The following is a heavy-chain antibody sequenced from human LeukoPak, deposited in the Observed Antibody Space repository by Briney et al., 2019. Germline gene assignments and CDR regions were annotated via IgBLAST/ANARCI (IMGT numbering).Heavy chain of an antibody. J-gene: IGHJ4*02. CDR3: ASHTAIAATGPPSRYFDY. CDR2: ISHDGNNK. Sequence: QSGGSLRLSCAASGFTFSTYGMHWVRQAPGKGLEWVAVISHDGNNKYYVDSVKGRFTISRDNSKNTLYLQMNSLRAEDTAVYYCASHTAIAATGPPSRYFDYWGQGTMVTVSS. V-gene: IGHV3-30*03. CDR1: GFTFSTYG. D-gene: IGHD6-13*01.